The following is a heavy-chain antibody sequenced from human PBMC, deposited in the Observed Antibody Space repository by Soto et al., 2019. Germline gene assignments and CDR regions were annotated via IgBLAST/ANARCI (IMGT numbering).Heavy chain of an antibody. D-gene: IGHD2-21*01. CDR1: GYTFTSYG. V-gene: IGHV1-18*01. CDR2: ISAYNGNT. J-gene: IGHJ3*02. CDR3: AREAGGIVVVIAPDAFDI. Sequence: ASVKVSCKASGYTFTSYGISWVRQAPGQGLEWMGWISAYNGNTNYAQKLQGRVTMTTDTSTSTAYKELRSLRSDDTAVFYFAREAGGIVVVIAPDAFDIWGQGTMVTVSS.